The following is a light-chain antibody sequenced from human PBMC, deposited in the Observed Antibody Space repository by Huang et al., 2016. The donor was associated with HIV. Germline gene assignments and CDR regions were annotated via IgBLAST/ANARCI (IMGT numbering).Light chain of an antibody. Sequence: EVVMTQSPATLSMSPGERGTLSCGASQSVSSNLAWYQQMPGQAPRLLIYGASTRATGIPARFSGSGSGTEFTLTISSLQSEDFAVYYCQQYDNWPPGTFGQGTKVEIK. CDR2: GAS. CDR1: QSVSSN. CDR3: QQYDNWPPGT. J-gene: IGKJ1*01. V-gene: IGKV3-15*01.